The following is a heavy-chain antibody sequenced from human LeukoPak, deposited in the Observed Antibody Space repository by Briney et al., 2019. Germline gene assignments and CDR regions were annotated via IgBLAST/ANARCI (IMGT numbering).Heavy chain of an antibody. CDR1: GGSISRSNW. CDR2: IYHGGST. J-gene: IGHJ6*02. V-gene: IGHV4-4*02. D-gene: IGHD5-18*01. CDR3: ARGGDSSGYLNHYYYGMDV. Sequence: SETLSLTCAVSGGSISRSNWCSWVRQPPGKGLEWIGEIYHGGSTNYNPSLKSRVTMSVDTSKNQFSLKLTSVTAADTAVYYCARGGDSSGYLNHYYYGMDVWGQGTTVTVSS.